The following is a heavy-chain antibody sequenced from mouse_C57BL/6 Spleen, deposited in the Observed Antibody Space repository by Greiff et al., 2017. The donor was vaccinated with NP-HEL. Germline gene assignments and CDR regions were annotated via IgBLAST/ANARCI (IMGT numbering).Heavy chain of an antibody. D-gene: IGHD1-1*01. CDR1: GFTFSSYA. V-gene: IGHV5-4*01. CDR3: ARDRGPTVVAYYFDY. J-gene: IGHJ2*01. Sequence: EVNVVESGGGLVKPGGSLKLSCAASGFTFSSYAMSWVRQTPEKRLEWVATISDGGSYTYYPDNVKGRFTISRDNAKNNLYLQMSHLKSEDTAMYYCARDRGPTVVAYYFDYWGQGTTLTVSS. CDR2: ISDGGSYT.